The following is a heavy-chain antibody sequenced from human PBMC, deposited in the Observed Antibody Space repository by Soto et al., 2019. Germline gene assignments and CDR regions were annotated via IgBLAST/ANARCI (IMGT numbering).Heavy chain of an antibody. Sequence: QVLLVESGGGLVKPGGSLRLSCAASGLTFSDSYMGWIRQAPGKGLEWISYIFPDVPTVYYADSVRGRFTTSRDNGSNSLSPQMSDVGAEDRAVYCGATPLTGGVFSGGFDHGGQEPLVTVSS. CDR2: IFPDVPTV. V-gene: IGHV3-11*01. CDR3: ATPLTGGVFSGGFDH. D-gene: IGHD3-16*01. J-gene: IGHJ4*02. CDR1: GLTFSDSY.